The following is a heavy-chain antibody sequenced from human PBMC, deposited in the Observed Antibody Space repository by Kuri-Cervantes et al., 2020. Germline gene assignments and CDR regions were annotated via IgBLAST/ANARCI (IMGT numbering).Heavy chain of an antibody. D-gene: IGHD5-24*01. V-gene: IGHV4-34*08. CDR1: GFTFSSYA. Sequence: GSLRLSCAASGFTFSSYAMSWVRQPPGKGLEWIGEINHSGSTNYNPSLKSRVTISVDTSKNQFSLKLSSVTAADTAVYYCAGEDGYRDWGQGTLVTVSS. CDR2: INHSGST. CDR3: AGEDGYRD. J-gene: IGHJ4*02.